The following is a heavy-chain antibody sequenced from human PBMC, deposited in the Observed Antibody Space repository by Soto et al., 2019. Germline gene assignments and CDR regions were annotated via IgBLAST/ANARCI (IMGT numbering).Heavy chain of an antibody. V-gene: IGHV4-4*02. CDR2: IYHSGAT. J-gene: IGHJ5*02. Sequence: SETLSLTCGVSGDSITSTAFWSWVRQPPGKGLEWIGEIYHSGATNSNPSLKSRVTMSVDTSKNQFSLRLSSVTTADTAVYFCARSYGSVNYYGVPSNWFDPWGPGTQVTVSS. D-gene: IGHD3-10*01. CDR1: GDSITSTAF. CDR3: ARSYGSVNYYGVPSNWFDP.